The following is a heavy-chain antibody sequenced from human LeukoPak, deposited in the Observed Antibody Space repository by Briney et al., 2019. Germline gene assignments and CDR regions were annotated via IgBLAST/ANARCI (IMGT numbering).Heavy chain of an antibody. Sequence: KPSETLSLTCTVSGGSVSRSPYYWGWIRQPPGKGLEWIGYIYYSGSTNYNPSLKSRVTISVDTSKNQFSLKLNSVTAADTAVYYCARFGALWFGRDTASMGGYANWFDPWGQGTLVTVSS. D-gene: IGHD3-10*01. V-gene: IGHV4-61*05. CDR2: IYYSGST. CDR1: GGSVSRSPYY. J-gene: IGHJ5*02. CDR3: ARFGALWFGRDTASMGGYANWFDP.